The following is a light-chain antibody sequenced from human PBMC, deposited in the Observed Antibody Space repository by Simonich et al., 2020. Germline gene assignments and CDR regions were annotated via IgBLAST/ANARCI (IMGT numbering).Light chain of an antibody. CDR2: DAS. CDR1: QGVSSY. J-gene: IGKJ4*01. Sequence: EIVLTQSPATLSLSPGERATLSFRASQGVSSYLAWYQQTPGQAPRLLIYDASNRATGVPARFRGSGSGTDFTLTISSLEPEDFAVYYCQQRSNWPPALTFGGGTKVEIK. V-gene: IGKV3-11*01. CDR3: QQRSNWPPALT.